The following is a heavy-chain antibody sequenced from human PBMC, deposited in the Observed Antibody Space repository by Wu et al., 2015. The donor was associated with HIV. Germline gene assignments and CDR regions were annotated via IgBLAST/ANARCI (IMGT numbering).Heavy chain of an antibody. CDR2: IIPMFGTA. V-gene: IGHV1-69*15. Sequence: QVQLVQSGAEVKKPGSSVKVSCKASGGTFSSYDINWVRQAPGQGLEWMGRIIPMFGTANYAQKFQGRVTITADEFTSTSYMELNSLRSEDTAVYYCARGTYFYDSSGPKDWYFDLWGRGTWSLSP. CDR1: GGTFSSYD. CDR3: ARGTYFYDSSGPKDWYFDL. D-gene: IGHD3-22*01. J-gene: IGHJ2*01.